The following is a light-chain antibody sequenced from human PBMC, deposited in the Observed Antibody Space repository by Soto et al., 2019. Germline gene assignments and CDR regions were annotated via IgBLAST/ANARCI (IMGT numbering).Light chain of an antibody. Sequence: QSALTQPASVSGSPGQSITISCTGTSSDVGGYNFVSWYQHHPGKAPKLLIYEVTSRPSGVSNRFSGSKSDNTASLTISGLQAEDEADYYCSSYTSSSPLVVFGGGTKVTVL. CDR2: EVT. CDR3: SSYTSSSPLVV. CDR1: SSDVGGYNF. J-gene: IGLJ2*01. V-gene: IGLV2-14*01.